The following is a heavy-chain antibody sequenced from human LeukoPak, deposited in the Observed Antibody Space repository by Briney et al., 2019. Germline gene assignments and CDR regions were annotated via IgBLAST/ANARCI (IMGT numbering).Heavy chain of an antibody. CDR2: INHSRST. CDR3: ARGSSYYYYGMDV. CDR1: GGSFSGYY. Sequence: PSETLSLTCAVYGGSFSGYYWSWIRQPPGKGLEWIGEINHSRSTNYNPSLKSRVTISVDTSKNQFSLKLSSVTAADTAVYYCARGSSYYYYGMDVWGQGTTVTVSS. V-gene: IGHV4-34*09. J-gene: IGHJ6*02.